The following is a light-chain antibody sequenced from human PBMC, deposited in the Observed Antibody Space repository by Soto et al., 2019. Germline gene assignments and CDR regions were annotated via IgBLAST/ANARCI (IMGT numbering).Light chain of an antibody. CDR3: QQYGSDLYT. CDR2: KAS. J-gene: IGKJ2*01. Sequence: DIQMTQSPSTLSASVGDRVTITCRASQSISDLLAWYQQKPGKAPKLLIYKASTLESGVPSRFSGSGSGIEFTLTISSLQPDDFATYYCQQYGSDLYTFGPGTKLEIK. V-gene: IGKV1-5*03. CDR1: QSISDL.